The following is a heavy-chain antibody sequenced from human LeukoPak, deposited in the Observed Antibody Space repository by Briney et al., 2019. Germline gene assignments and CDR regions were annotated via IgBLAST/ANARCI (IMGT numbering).Heavy chain of an antibody. J-gene: IGHJ5*02. V-gene: IGHV4-59*01. Sequence: PSETLSLTCTVSGGSISSYYWSWIRQPLGKGLEWIGYIYYSGSTNYNPSLKSRVTISVDTSKNQFSLKLSSVTAADTAVYYCARGRQQLVGWFDPWGQGTLVTVSS. CDR1: GGSISSYY. D-gene: IGHD6-13*01. CDR3: ARGRQQLVGWFDP. CDR2: IYYSGST.